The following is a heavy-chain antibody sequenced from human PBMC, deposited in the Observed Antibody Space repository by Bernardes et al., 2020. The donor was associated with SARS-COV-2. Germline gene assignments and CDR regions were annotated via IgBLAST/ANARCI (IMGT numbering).Heavy chain of an antibody. Sequence: SETLSLTCTVSGGSISSGDYYWSWIRQPPGKGLEWIGYIYYSGSTYYNPSLKSRVTISVDTSKNQFSLKLSSVTAADTAVYYCARASTIFGVVIIYFDYWGQGTLVTVSS. CDR3: ARASTIFGVVIIYFDY. V-gene: IGHV4-30-4*01. J-gene: IGHJ4*02. CDR1: GGSISSGDYY. CDR2: IYYSGST. D-gene: IGHD3-3*01.